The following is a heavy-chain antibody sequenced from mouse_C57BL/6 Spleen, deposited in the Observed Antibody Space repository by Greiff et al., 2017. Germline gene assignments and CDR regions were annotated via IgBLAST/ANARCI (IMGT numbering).Heavy chain of an antibody. CDR2: INPNNGGT. V-gene: IGHV1-18*01. CDR1: GYTFTDYN. CDR3: ARSGFAY. J-gene: IGHJ3*01. Sequence: EVMLVESGPELVKPGASVKIPCKASGYTFTDYNMDWVKQSHGKSLEWIGDINPNNGGTIYNQKFKGKATLTVDKSSSTAYMELRSLTSEDTAVYYCARSGFAYWGQGTLVTVSA.